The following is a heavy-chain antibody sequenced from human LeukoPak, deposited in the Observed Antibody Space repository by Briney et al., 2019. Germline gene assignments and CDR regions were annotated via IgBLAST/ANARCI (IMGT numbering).Heavy chain of an antibody. CDR1: GFTFSAYA. V-gene: IGHV3-48*02. Sequence: GGSLRLSCEASGFTFSAYAMTWVRQAPGKGLEWVSHISPSTSTIYYADSVKGRFTISRDNARNSLFLQMNSLRDEDTAVYYCVRKFDYWGQGTLVTVSS. CDR2: ISPSTSTI. J-gene: IGHJ4*02. CDR3: VRKFDY.